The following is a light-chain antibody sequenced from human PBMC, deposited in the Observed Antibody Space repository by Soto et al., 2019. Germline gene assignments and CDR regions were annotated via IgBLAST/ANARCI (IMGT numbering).Light chain of an antibody. V-gene: IGKV3-20*01. CDR1: ESVNIMY. Sequence: EIVLTQSPGVLSLSPGERATLSCRASESVNIMYLGWYQQKPGQAPRLLIFHTSLRPTGIPDRFSGSGSGTDFTLTISRLEPEDFAVYYCQQYGSSPITFGQGTRLEIK. CDR3: QQYGSSPIT. J-gene: IGKJ5*01. CDR2: HTS.